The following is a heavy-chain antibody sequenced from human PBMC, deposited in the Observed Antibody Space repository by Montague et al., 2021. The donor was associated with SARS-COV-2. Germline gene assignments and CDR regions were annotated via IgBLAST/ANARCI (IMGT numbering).Heavy chain of an antibody. D-gene: IGHD5-18*01. Sequence: SETLPLTCTVSGGSIRSYFWSWIRQPPGKGLEWIAYISDSGSTSYNPSLKSRVTISADTSKNQFSLRPNSLTAADTAVYYCARGGVHSYGQNWFDPWGQGTLVTVSS. V-gene: IGHV4-59*01. CDR3: ARGGVHSYGQNWFDP. CDR1: GGSIRSYF. CDR2: ISDSGST. J-gene: IGHJ5*02.